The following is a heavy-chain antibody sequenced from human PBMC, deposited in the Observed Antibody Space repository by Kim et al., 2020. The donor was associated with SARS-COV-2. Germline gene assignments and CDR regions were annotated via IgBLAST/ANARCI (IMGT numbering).Heavy chain of an antibody. CDR3: AGGGEQQLVGFEVY. CDR2: ISSSSSTI. V-gene: IGHV3-48*02. D-gene: IGHD6-13*01. CDR1: GFTFSSYS. Sequence: GGSLRLSCAASGFTFSSYSMNWVRQAPGKGLEWVSYISSSSSTIYYADSVKGRFTISRDNAKNSLYLQMNSLRDEDTAVYYCAGGGEQQLVGFEVYWGQGTLVTVSS. J-gene: IGHJ4*02.